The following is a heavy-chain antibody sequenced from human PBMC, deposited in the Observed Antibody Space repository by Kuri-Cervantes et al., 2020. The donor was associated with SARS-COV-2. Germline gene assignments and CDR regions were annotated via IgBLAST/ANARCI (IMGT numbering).Heavy chain of an antibody. CDR1: GFTFSSYW. D-gene: IGHD1-1*01. CDR2: ISSGGSST. CDR3: AKDNSENGRGYWYFDL. J-gene: IGHJ2*01. Sequence: GESLKISCAASGFTFSSYWMSWVRQAPGKGLEWVSGISSGGSSTYYPDSVKGRFTISRDNYKNTLYLQMSSLRAEDTAVYYCAKDNSENGRGYWYFDLWGRGTLVTVSS. V-gene: IGHV3-23*01.